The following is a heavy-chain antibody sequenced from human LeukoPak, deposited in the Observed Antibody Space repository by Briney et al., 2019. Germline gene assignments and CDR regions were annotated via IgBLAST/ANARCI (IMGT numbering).Heavy chain of an antibody. Sequence: GGSLRLSCAASGFTFSSYGMHWVRQAPGKGLEWVAVIWYDGSNKYYADSVKGRFTISRDNSKNTLYLQMNSLRAEDTAVYYCAKRVRIAAAGPTFDYWGQGTLVTVSS. J-gene: IGHJ4*02. D-gene: IGHD6-13*01. CDR3: AKRVRIAAAGPTFDY. V-gene: IGHV3-33*06. CDR1: GFTFSSYG. CDR2: IWYDGSNK.